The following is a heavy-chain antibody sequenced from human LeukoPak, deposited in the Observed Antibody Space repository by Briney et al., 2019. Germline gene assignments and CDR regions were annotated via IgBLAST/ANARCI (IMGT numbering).Heavy chain of an antibody. V-gene: IGHV1-18*01. J-gene: IGHJ5*02. CDR3: ARVYYYDTSGHYWFAP. Sequence: ASVKVSCKASGYTFSSYGISWVRQAPGQGLEWMGWIITYNGKTNYAQKFQGRVTMTTDTATSTAYMELRSLRSDDTAVYYCARVYYYDTSGHYWFAPWGQGTLVTVS. CDR2: IITYNGKT. D-gene: IGHD3-22*01. CDR1: GYTFSSYG.